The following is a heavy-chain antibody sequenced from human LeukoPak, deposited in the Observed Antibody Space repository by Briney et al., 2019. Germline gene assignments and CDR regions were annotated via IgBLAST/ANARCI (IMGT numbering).Heavy chain of an antibody. D-gene: IGHD6-13*01. CDR3: ARAGSWHTPDWFDP. CDR1: GDSISSYY. Sequence: PSETLSLTCTVSGDSISSYYWTWIRQPPGKGLEWIGYIYYSGSTNYNPSLKSRVTISVDTSKNQFPLKLSSVTAADTAVYYCARAGSWHTPDWFDPWGQGTLVTVSS. J-gene: IGHJ5*02. CDR2: IYYSGST. V-gene: IGHV4-59*01.